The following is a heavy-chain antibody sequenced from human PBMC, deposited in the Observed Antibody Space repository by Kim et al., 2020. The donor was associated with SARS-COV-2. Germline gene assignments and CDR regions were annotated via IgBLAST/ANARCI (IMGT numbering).Heavy chain of an antibody. CDR1: GYTFTSYY. CDR3: ARDFTVTTNSDYYYYGMAV. D-gene: IGHD4-17*01. CDR2: INPSGGST. J-gene: IGHJ6*02. V-gene: IGHV1-46*01. Sequence: ASVKVSCKASGYTFTSYYMHWVRQAPGQGLEWMGIINPSGGSTSYAQKFQGRVTMTRDTSTSTVYMELISLRSEDTAVYYCARDFTVTTNSDYYYYGMAVCGHGTTVTVSS.